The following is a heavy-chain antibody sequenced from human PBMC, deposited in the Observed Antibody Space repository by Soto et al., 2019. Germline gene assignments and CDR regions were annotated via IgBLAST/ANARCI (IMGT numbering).Heavy chain of an antibody. D-gene: IGHD6-13*01. Sequence: SETLSLTCAVYGGSFSGYYWSWIRQPPGKGLEWIGEINHSGSTNYNPSLKSRVTISVDTSKNQFSLKLSSVTAADTAVYYCARGLRAGLFDYWGQGTLVTVSS. CDR3: ARGLRAGLFDY. J-gene: IGHJ4*02. V-gene: IGHV4-34*01. CDR2: INHSGST. CDR1: GGSFSGYY.